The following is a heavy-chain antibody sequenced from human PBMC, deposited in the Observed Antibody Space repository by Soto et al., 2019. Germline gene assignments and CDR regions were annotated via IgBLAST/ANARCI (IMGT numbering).Heavy chain of an antibody. D-gene: IGHD1-26*01. J-gene: IGHJ4*01. V-gene: IGHV1-2*02. CDR1: GYMFTGYY. CDR3: VRVGASGYFDY. Sequence: GASVKVSWKASGYMFTGYYMHCVRQAPGQGLEWMGWINPNSGGAKYAQKFQGRVTMTRDTSISTGYMELSRLRSDDTAVYYCVRVGASGYFDYWGQGTLVTVSS. CDR2: INPNSGGA.